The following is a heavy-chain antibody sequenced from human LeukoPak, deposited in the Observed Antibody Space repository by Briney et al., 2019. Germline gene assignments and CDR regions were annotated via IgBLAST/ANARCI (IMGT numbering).Heavy chain of an antibody. Sequence: GGSLRLSCAASGFTFSSYAMSWVRQAPGKGLEWVSAISGSGGSTYYADSVKGRFTISRDNSKNTLYLQMNSLRAEDTAVYYCARDASGYCSGSSCYGFDYWGQGTLVTVSS. J-gene: IGHJ4*02. D-gene: IGHD2-15*01. CDR2: ISGSGGST. CDR1: GFTFSSYA. V-gene: IGHV3-23*01. CDR3: ARDASGYCSGSSCYGFDY.